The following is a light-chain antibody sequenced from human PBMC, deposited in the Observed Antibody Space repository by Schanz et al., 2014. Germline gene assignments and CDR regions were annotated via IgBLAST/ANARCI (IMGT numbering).Light chain of an antibody. CDR2: DVT. CDR1: SSDVGGYNY. CDR3: CSYAGTYNYAI. J-gene: IGLJ2*01. V-gene: IGLV2-11*01. Sequence: QSALTQPRSVSGSPGQSVTISCTGTSSDVGGYNYVSWYQQHPGKAPKLIIYDVTKRPSGVPDRFSGSKSGNTASLTISRLQAEDEADYCCCSYAGTYNYAIFGGGTKVTVL.